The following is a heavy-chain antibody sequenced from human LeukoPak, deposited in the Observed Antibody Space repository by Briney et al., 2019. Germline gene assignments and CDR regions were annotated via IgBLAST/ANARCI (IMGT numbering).Heavy chain of an antibody. V-gene: IGHV3-30*04. CDR1: GFTFSSYA. Sequence: PGGSPRLSCAASGFTFSSYAMYWVRQAPGKGLEWVAVISYDGSNKYYADSVKGRFTISRDNSKNTLYLQMNSLRAEDTAVYYCARYLLPPTASFDYWGQGTLVTVSS. CDR3: ARYLLPPTASFDY. J-gene: IGHJ4*02. D-gene: IGHD4-17*01. CDR2: ISYDGSNK.